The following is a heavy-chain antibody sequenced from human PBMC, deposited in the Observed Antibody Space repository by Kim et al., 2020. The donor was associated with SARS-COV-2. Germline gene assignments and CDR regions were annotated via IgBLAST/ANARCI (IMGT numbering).Heavy chain of an antibody. D-gene: IGHD3-10*01. CDR1: GGSISSYY. V-gene: IGHV4-59*01. J-gene: IGHJ6*03. Sequence: SETLSLTCTVSGGSISSYYWSWIRQPPGKGLEWVGYIYYSGSTNYNPSLKSRVTISVDTTKNQFSLKLSSVTDADTAVYYWSKEAYRTMVQGVIINYYYYRDVWGRGTAVTVSS. CDR3: SKEAYRTMVQGVIINYYYYRDV. CDR2: IYYSGST.